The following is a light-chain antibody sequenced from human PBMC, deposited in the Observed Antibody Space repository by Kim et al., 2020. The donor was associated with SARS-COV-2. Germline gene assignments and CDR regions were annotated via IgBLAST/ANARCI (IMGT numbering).Light chain of an antibody. CDR1: QSLLHSNGYNY. CDR3: MQALQTPYT. V-gene: IGKV2-28*01. Sequence: DIVMTQSPLSLPVTPGEPASISCRSSQSLLHSNGYNYLDWYLQKPGQSPQLLIYLGSNRASGVPDRFSDSGSGTDFTLKISRVEAEDVGVYYCMQALQTPYTFGQGTKLEI. CDR2: LGS. J-gene: IGKJ2*01.